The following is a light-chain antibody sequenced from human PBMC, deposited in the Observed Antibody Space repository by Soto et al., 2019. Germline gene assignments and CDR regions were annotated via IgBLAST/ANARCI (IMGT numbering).Light chain of an antibody. CDR2: DVS. V-gene: IGLV2-14*01. J-gene: IGLJ2*01. CDR1: SSDVGGYNY. CDR3: SSYTSSSTSVV. Sequence: QSALTQPASVSGSPGQSITISCTGTSSDVGGYNYVSWYQQHPGKAPKLMIYDVSNRPSGVSNRFSGSKSGNTASQTISGLQAEDEADYYCSSYTSSSTSVVFGGGTKLTVL.